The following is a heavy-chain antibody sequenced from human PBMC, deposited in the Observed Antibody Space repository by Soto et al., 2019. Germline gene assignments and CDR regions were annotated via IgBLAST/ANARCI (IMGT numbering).Heavy chain of an antibody. CDR2: INSDGSST. Sequence: LSLSCAASGFTFSSYWMHWVRQAPGKGLVWVSRINSDGSSTSYADSVKGRFTISRDNAKNTLYLQMNSLRAEDTAVYYCARAVAVAGTASALGYWGQGTLVTVSS. D-gene: IGHD6-19*01. CDR3: ARAVAVAGTASALGY. V-gene: IGHV3-74*01. CDR1: GFTFSSYW. J-gene: IGHJ4*02.